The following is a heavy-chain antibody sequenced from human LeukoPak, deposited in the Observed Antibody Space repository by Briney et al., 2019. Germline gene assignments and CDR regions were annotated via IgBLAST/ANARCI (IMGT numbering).Heavy chain of an antibody. CDR2: INHSGST. Sequence: SETLSLTCAVCGGSFSGYYWSWIRQPPGKGLEWIGEINHSGSTNYNPSLKSRVTISVDTSKNQFSLKLSSVTAADTAVYYCARHKSHYYGSGRPLFDYWGQGTLVTVSS. CDR1: GGSFSGYY. D-gene: IGHD3-10*01. J-gene: IGHJ4*02. V-gene: IGHV4-34*01. CDR3: ARHKSHYYGSGRPLFDY.